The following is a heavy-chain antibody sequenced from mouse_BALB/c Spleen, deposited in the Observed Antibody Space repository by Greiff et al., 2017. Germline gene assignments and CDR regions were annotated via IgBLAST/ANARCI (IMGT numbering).Heavy chain of an antibody. CDR1: GYTFTDYW. CDR3: TRNDNYEAWFAY. V-gene: IGHV1-69*01. CDR2: IDTSDSYT. J-gene: IGHJ3*01. D-gene: IGHD2-1*01. Sequence: VQLQQSGAELVMPGASVKMSCKASGYTFTDYWMHWVKQRPGQGLEWIGAIDTSDSYTSYNQKFKGKATLTVDESSSTAYMQLSSLTSEDSAVYYCTRNDNYEAWFAYWGQGTLVTVSA.